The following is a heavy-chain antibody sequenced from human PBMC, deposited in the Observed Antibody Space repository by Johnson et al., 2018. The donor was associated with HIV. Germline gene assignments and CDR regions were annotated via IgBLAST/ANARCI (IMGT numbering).Heavy chain of an antibody. CDR3: ARAIAAAGAFDI. V-gene: IGHV3-11*04. J-gene: IGHJ3*02. D-gene: IGHD6-13*01. CDR1: GFTFSDYY. Sequence: QVQLVESGGGLVKPGGSLRLSCAASGFTFSDYYMSWIRQAPGKGLEWVSAISGTGRTTHYADSVKGRFTLSRDNSKNTLYLQMNSLRAGDTAVYYCARAIAAAGAFDIWGQGTMVTVSS. CDR2: ISGTGRTT.